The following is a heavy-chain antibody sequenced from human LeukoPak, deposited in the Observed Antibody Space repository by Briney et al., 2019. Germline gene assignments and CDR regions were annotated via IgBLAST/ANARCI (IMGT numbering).Heavy chain of an antibody. J-gene: IGHJ4*02. V-gene: IGHV1-2*02. CDR2: ISPNSGGT. CDR1: GYTFTDYN. Sequence: GASVKVSCKASGYTFTDYNIHWVRQAPGQGLEWMGWISPNSGGTNSAQKFQGRVTMTRDTSITTAYMELSRLRSDDTAMYYCTVWFGELTHWGQGTLVTVSS. CDR3: TVWFGELTH. D-gene: IGHD3-10*01.